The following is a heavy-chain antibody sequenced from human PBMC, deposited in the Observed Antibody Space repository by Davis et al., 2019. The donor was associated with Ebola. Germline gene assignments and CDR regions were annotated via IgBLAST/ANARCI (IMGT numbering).Heavy chain of an antibody. CDR2: ISSSGSTI. J-gene: IGHJ6*02. CDR1: GFTFSDYC. Sequence: GESLKISCAASGFTFSDYCMSWIRQAPGKGLEWVSYISSSGSTIYYADSVKGRFTISRDNAKNSLYLQMNSLRAEDTAVYYCARDGFWSGYRFYYYYYGMDVWGQGTTVTVSS. CDR3: ARDGFWSGYRFYYYYYGMDV. D-gene: IGHD3-3*01. V-gene: IGHV3-11*01.